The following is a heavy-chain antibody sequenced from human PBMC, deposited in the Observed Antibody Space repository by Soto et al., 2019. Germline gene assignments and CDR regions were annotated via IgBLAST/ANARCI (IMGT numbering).Heavy chain of an antibody. Sequence: QVLLVQSGTEVKKPGASVKLSCKASGDTFTSYAIHWVRQTPGQGLEWMGKITTATGDTRYSQNFEGRVTIASDTSATKAYMELISVTSEDKAVFDCARGLRVDSGYHSDTGRVYYYHGMDVWGQGTTVTVSS. CDR2: ITTATGDT. CDR1: GDTFTSYA. J-gene: IGHJ6*02. CDR3: ARGLRVDSGYHSDTGRVYYYHGMDV. D-gene: IGHD5-12*01. V-gene: IGHV1-3*04.